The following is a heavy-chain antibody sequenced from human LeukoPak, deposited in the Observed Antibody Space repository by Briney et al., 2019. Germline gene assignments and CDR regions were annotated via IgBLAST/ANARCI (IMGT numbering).Heavy chain of an antibody. CDR1: GFTFSSYA. CDR2: ISGSGGST. CDR3: AKRSGEDPTYYYDSSGYSPFDY. Sequence: GGSLRLSCAASGFTFSSYAMSWVRQAPGKGLECVSAISGSGGSTYYADSVKGRFTISRDNSKNTLYLQMNSLRAEDTAVYYCAKRSGEDPTYYYDSSGYSPFDYWGQGTLVTVSS. V-gene: IGHV3-23*01. D-gene: IGHD3-22*01. J-gene: IGHJ4*02.